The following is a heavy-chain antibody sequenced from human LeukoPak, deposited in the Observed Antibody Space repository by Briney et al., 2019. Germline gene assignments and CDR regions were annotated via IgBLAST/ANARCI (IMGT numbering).Heavy chain of an antibody. Sequence: RASVKVSCKASGYTFTGYYMHWVRQAPGQGLEWMGWINPNSGGTNYAQKFQGRVTMTRDTSISTAYMELSRLRSDDTAVYYCARDLPYSSGWYFWFDPWGQGTLVTVSS. J-gene: IGHJ5*02. CDR1: GYTFTGYY. V-gene: IGHV1-2*02. CDR3: ARDLPYSSGWYFWFDP. CDR2: INPNSGGT. D-gene: IGHD6-19*01.